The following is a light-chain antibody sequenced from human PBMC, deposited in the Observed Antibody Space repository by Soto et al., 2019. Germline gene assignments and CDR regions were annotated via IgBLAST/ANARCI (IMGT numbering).Light chain of an antibody. Sequence: QSVLTQPASVSGSPGQSITISCTGTSSDVGSYNYASWYQQHPAKAPKLLIYEVSIRPSGVSNRFSGSKSGNTASLTISGLQAQDEADYYCTAYSGTTRVLFGGGTKVTVL. CDR2: EVS. V-gene: IGLV2-14*01. CDR1: SSDVGSYNY. CDR3: TAYSGTTRVL. J-gene: IGLJ2*01.